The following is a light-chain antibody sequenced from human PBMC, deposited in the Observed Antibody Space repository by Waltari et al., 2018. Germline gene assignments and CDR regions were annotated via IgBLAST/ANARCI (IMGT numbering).Light chain of an antibody. J-gene: IGLJ1*01. CDR1: SSDVGGXNY. V-gene: IGLV2-14*01. CDR2: DVX. CDR3: SSYTXXXXXV. Sequence: SALTQPXXXSGSPGQXITISXTXTSSDVGGXNYVSWYQQHPGKAPKLMIYDVXKRPSXXXXXXXGSKSXNTASLTXSXXQAEDEAXXYCSSYTXXXXXVFGTXTKVTV.